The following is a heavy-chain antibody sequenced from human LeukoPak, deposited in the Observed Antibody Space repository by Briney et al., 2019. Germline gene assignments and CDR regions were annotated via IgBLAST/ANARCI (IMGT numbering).Heavy chain of an antibody. V-gene: IGHV3-23*01. CDR2: ISGSGGST. J-gene: IGHJ5*02. CDR3: AKFYYDSSGYWFDP. Sequence: PGGSLRLSCAASGFTFSNYAMRWVRQAPGKGLEWVSGISGSGGSTYYADSVKGRFTISRDNSKNTLYLQMNSLRAEDTAVYYCAKFYYDSSGYWFDPWGQGTLVTVSS. CDR1: GFTFSNYA. D-gene: IGHD3-22*01.